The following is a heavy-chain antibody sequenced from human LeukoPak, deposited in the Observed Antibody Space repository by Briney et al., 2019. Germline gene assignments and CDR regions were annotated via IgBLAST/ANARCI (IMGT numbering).Heavy chain of an antibody. CDR1: GGSISSGDYF. CDR3: ATHDILTGYYAFNY. D-gene: IGHD3-9*01. J-gene: IGHJ4*02. Sequence: PSETLSLTCTVSGGSISSGDYFWSWIRQPPGKGLEWIGSIYYSGSTYYNPSLKSRVTISVDTSKNQFSLKLSSVTAADTAVYYCATHDILTGYYAFNYWGQGTLVTVSS. CDR2: IYYSGST. V-gene: IGHV4-39*01.